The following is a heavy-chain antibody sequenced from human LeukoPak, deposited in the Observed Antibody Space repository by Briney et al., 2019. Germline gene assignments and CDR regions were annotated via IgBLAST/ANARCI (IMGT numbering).Heavy chain of an antibody. V-gene: IGHV3-30*02. J-gene: IGHJ1*01. CDR1: GFTFSSYG. Sequence: GGSLRLSCAASGFTFSSYGTHWVRQAPGKGLEWVAFIRYDGSNKYYADSVKGRFTISRDNSKNTLYLRMNSLRAEDTAVYYCAKDRSGPAEHWGQGTLVTVSS. CDR2: IRYDGSNK. CDR3: AKDRSGPAEH.